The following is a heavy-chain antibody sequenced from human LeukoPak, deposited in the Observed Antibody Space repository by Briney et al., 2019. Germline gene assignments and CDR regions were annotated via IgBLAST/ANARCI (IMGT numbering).Heavy chain of an antibody. CDR1: GFTFSSYS. D-gene: IGHD2-2*01. J-gene: IGHJ4*02. V-gene: IGHV3-48*01. CDR2: ISSSSSAI. CDR3: AGYCSTTSCYGVDY. Sequence: GGSLRLSCAASGFTFSSYSMNWVRQAPGKGLEWVSYISSSSSAIYYADSVKGRFTISRDNAKNSLYLQMNSLRAEDTAVYYCAGYCSTTSCYGVDYWGLGTLVTVSS.